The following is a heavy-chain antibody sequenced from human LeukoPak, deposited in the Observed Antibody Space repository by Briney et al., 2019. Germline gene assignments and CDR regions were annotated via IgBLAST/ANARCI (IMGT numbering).Heavy chain of an antibody. CDR1: GFTFSSYS. D-gene: IGHD6-13*01. CDR2: ISSSSSYI. Sequence: GGSLRLSCAASGFTFSSYSMNWVRQAPGKGLEWVSSISSSSSYIYYADSVKGRFTISRDNAKNSLYLQMNSLRAEDTAVYYCARSIAAAGTDYWGQGTLVTVTS. CDR3: ARSIAAAGTDY. V-gene: IGHV3-21*01. J-gene: IGHJ4*02.